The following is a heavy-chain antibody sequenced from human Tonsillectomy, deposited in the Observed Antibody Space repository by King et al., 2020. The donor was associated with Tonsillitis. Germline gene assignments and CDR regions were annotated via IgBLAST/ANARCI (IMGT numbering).Heavy chain of an antibody. J-gene: IGHJ4*02. Sequence: QLQESGPGLVTPSQTLSLTCTVSGGSISSGGFYWSWIRQHSGKGLEWIGYIFYNGNTYSNPSLKSRVAMSVDTSKNQFSLNLSPMTAADTAVYYCARTAAGKDFDFWGQGTLVTVSS. CDR3: ARTAAGKDFDF. CDR1: GGSISSGGFY. CDR2: IFYNGNT. D-gene: IGHD6-13*01. V-gene: IGHV4-31*03.